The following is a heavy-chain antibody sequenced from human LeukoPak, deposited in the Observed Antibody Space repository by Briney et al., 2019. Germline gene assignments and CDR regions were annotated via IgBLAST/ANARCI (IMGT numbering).Heavy chain of an antibody. V-gene: IGHV3-74*01. CDR1: GFTFSRDW. CDR2: INSDGSST. CDR3: ARGGTSGSLIY. D-gene: IGHD1-26*01. J-gene: IGHJ4*02. Sequence: GGSLRLSCAASGFTFSRDWMHWVRQAPGKGLVWVSRINSDGSSTSYADSVKGRFTISRDNAKNTLYLEMNSLRAEDTAVYHCARGGTSGSLIYWGQGTLVTVSS.